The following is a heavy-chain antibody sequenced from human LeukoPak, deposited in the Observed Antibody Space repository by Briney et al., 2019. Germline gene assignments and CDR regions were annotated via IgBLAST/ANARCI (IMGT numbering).Heavy chain of an antibody. Sequence: KPSETLSLTCAVYGGSFSGSHWSWIRQPPGKGLEWIGKITHSGSTNYNPSLKSRVTISVDTSKNQFSLKLSSVTAADTAVYYCARHGRRFGKWGQGTMVTVSS. CDR3: ARHGRRFGK. J-gene: IGHJ3*01. V-gene: IGHV4-34*01. D-gene: IGHD3-10*01. CDR2: ITHSGST. CDR1: GGSFSGSH.